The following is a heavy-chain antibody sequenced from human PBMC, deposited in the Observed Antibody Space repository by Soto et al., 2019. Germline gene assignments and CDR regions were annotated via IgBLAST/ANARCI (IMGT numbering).Heavy chain of an antibody. Sequence: QVQLLESGPGLVKPSQTLSLTCSVSGDSISTVDYFWAWIRQPPGQALEYIGYIYRSATTYFNPSCESRVAISLDTSKSQFPLNVTSVTAADTAVYFCARGRYCLTGRCFTNWFDSWGQGALVTVSS. CDR3: ARGRYCLTGRCFTNWFDS. V-gene: IGHV4-30-4*01. CDR2: IYRSATT. CDR1: GDSISTVDYF. J-gene: IGHJ5*01. D-gene: IGHD2-15*01.